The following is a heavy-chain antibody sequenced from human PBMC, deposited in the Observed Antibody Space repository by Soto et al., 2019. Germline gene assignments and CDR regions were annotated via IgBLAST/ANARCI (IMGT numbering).Heavy chain of an antibody. J-gene: IGHJ4*02. CDR2: RSYGGVNK. CDR3: AREEFEDGRGHFDY. CDR1: GFTFSTSV. V-gene: IGHV3-30-3*01. Sequence: QVQLVESGGGVVQPGGSLRLSCAASGFTFSTSVMNWVRQAQGQVLEWMAIRSYGGVNKYYADSVKGRFTISRDISESTLYLQMNSLRTEDTAVYYCAREEFEDGRGHFDYWGQGTLVSVSS. D-gene: IGHD3-22*01.